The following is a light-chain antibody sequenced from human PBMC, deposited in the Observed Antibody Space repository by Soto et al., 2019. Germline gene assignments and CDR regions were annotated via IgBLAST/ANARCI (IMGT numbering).Light chain of an antibody. Sequence: DIHMTQSPSSLSASVGNRVTIACRASHNIINYLNWYQQKQGRAPKLLIYDASSLEGGVPSRFSGSGYGTEFNLTISGLQTDDFATYYCQQYNSFSWTFGQGTKVDIK. J-gene: IGKJ1*01. CDR2: DAS. V-gene: IGKV1-5*01. CDR1: HNIINY. CDR3: QQYNSFSWT.